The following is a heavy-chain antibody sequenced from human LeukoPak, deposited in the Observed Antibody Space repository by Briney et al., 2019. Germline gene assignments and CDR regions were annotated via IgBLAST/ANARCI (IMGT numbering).Heavy chain of an antibody. CDR3: ARVGTSPPHHGDSYYYYMDV. CDR2: ISISGVST. D-gene: IGHD2-2*01. V-gene: IGHV3-23*01. CDR1: GITFSSNA. J-gene: IGHJ6*03. Sequence: PGGSLRLSCAASGITFSSNAMSWVRQAPGKGLEWVSAISISGVSTYYADSVKGRFTISRDNSKNTLYLQMNSLRAEDTAVYYCARVGTSPPHHGDSYYYYMDVWGQGTTVTVSS.